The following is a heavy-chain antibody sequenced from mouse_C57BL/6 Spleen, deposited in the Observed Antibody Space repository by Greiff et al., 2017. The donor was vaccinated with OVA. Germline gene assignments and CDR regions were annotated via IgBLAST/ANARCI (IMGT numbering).Heavy chain of an antibody. CDR1: GYTFTDYY. CDR3: ARGPHYYGSSRGAMDY. D-gene: IGHD1-1*01. J-gene: IGHJ4*01. Sequence: EVQLQQSGPELVKPGASVKISCKASGYTFTDYYMNWVKQSHGKSLEWIGDINPNNGGTSYNQKFKGKATLTVDKSSSTAYMELRSLTSEDSAVYYCARGPHYYGSSRGAMDYWGQGTSVTVSS. CDR2: INPNNGGT. V-gene: IGHV1-26*01.